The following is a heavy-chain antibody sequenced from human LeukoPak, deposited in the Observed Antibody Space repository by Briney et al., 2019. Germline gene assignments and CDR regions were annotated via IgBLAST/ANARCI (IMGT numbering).Heavy chain of an antibody. D-gene: IGHD6-19*01. CDR3: AKKRTPVAGTNYFDY. V-gene: IGHV3-23*01. J-gene: IGHJ4*02. CDR2: VSAGGDNT. Sequence: GGSLRLSCAASGFTFSSYAMSWVRQAPGKGLEWVSAVSAGGDNTYYAESVKGRFTISRDNSKNTVYLQMTSVTAVDTARYYCAKKRTPVAGTNYFDYWGQGILVTVSS. CDR1: GFTFSSYA.